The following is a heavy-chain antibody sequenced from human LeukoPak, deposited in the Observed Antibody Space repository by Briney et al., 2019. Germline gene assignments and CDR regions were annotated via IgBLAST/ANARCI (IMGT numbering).Heavy chain of an antibody. D-gene: IGHD3-22*01. J-gene: IGHJ5*02. Sequence: GESLKISCKGSGYSFTSYWIGWVRQMPGKGLEWVGIIYPGDSDTRYSPSFQGQVTISADKSISTAYLQWSSLKASDTAMYYCARVVRGDSGSNWFDPWGQGTLVTVSS. CDR3: ARVVRGDSGSNWFDP. V-gene: IGHV5-51*01. CDR2: IYPGDSDT. CDR1: GYSFTSYW.